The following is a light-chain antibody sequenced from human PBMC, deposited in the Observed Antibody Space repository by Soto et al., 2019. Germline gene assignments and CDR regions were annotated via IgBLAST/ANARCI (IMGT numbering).Light chain of an antibody. CDR1: SSDVGTYYF. CDR2: EGT. Sequence: QSALTQPASVSGSLGQSITISCTGSSSDVGTYYFVSWYQHHPGKVPKLMIYEGTKRPSGVSDRFSGSKSGNTASMTISGLQAEDEANYYCGSYAGNNIFVFGTGTKVTVL. V-gene: IGLV2-23*01. CDR3: GSYAGNNIFV. J-gene: IGLJ1*01.